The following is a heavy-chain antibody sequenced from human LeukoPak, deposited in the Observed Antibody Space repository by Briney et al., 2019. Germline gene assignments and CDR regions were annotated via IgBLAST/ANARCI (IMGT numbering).Heavy chain of an antibody. CDR2: ISYDGSNK. J-gene: IGHJ4*02. CDR3: AKDRDAINTYFDY. Sequence: PGGSLRLSCAASGFTFSSYGMHWVRQAPGKGLEWVAVISYDGSNKDYADSVKGRFTISRDNSKNTLYLQMNSLRVEDTAVHYCAKDRDAINTYFDYWGQGTLVTVSS. D-gene: IGHD5-12*01. CDR1: GFTFSSYG. V-gene: IGHV3-30*18.